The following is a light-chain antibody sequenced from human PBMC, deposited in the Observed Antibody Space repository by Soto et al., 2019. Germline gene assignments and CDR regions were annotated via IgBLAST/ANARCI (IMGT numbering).Light chain of an antibody. J-gene: IGKJ2*01. V-gene: IGKV3-15*01. CDR2: GAS. CDR3: QQYVDWPPRYT. CDR1: QSVGRS. Sequence: EIVMTQSPATLSASPGERATLSCRASQSVGRSLAWYQQKPGQAPRLLISGASTRATGIPARFSASGSGTEFSLTISSLQSEDFAVYYCQQYVDWPPRYTFGQGTKLEIK.